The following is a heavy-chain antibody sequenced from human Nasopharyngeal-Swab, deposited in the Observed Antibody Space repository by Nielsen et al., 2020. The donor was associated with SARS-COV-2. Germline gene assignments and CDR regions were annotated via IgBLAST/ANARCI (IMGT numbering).Heavy chain of an antibody. CDR2: ISGSGQSI. Sequence: GESLKTSCTASGFDLSTYGMNWVRQTPGKGLECISFISGSGQSIHYADSVRGRFTISRDNTKNSLYLQMDSLRDDDTAAYYCARVIRVGTTRDAFDIWGQGTRVIVSS. J-gene: IGHJ3*02. V-gene: IGHV3-48*02. CDR1: GFDLSTYG. D-gene: IGHD1-26*01. CDR3: ARVIRVGTTRDAFDI.